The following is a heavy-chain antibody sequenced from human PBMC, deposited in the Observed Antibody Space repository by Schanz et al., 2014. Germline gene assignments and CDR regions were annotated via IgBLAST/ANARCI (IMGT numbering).Heavy chain of an antibody. CDR1: GFTFNSYA. Sequence: EVQLVESGGGLVQPGGSLRLSCAASGFTFNSYAMTWVRQAPGKGLEWVANIKQDGSEKYYVDAVKGRFTISRDRFQNTLYLRMSSLRAEDTAVYYCAKQIHYDILTVTRNWGQGTLVTVSS. CDR3: AKQIHYDILTVTRN. V-gene: IGHV3-7*03. J-gene: IGHJ4*02. D-gene: IGHD3-9*01. CDR2: IKQDGSEK.